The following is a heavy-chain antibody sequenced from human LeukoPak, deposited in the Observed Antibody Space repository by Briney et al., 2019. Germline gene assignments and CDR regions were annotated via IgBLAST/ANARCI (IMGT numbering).Heavy chain of an antibody. CDR3: ARVGIQLWEEGYFDY. D-gene: IGHD5-18*01. Sequence: SETLSLTCTVSGGSISSYYWSWIRQPAGKGLEWIGRIYTSGSTNYNPSLKSRVTISVDTSKNQFSLKLSSVTAADTAVYYCARVGIQLWEEGYFDYWGQGTLVTVSS. CDR2: IYTSGST. V-gene: IGHV4-4*07. J-gene: IGHJ4*02. CDR1: GGSISSYY.